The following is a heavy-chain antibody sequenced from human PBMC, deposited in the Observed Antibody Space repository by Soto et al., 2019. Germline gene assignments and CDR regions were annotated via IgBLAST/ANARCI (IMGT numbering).Heavy chain of an antibody. J-gene: IGHJ4*02. CDR2: INTGIGNT. V-gene: IGHV1-3*04. CDR1: GYTFTTYA. Sequence: QVQLVQSGAELRKPGASVKVSCKASGYTFTTYAMHWVRQAPGQGLECMGWINTGIGNTQDSQKFQGRVTITWDTSATTAYMELSSLRSEDTAVYYCARAGTFGFYDYWGQGTLVTVSS. CDR3: ARAGTFGFYDY. D-gene: IGHD3-10*01.